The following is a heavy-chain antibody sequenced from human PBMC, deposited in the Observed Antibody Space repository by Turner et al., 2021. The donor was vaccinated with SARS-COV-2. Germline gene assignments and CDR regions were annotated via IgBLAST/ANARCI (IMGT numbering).Heavy chain of an antibody. D-gene: IGHD1-20*01. CDR2: ISSSGGST. V-gene: IGHV3-23*01. CDR3: ANGAYNWNREYFQD. CDR1: GFTFSSYA. J-gene: IGHJ1*01. Sequence: EVQLLESGGGLIQPGGSLRLSSAASGFTFSSYAMSWVRQAPGKGLEWVSAISSSGGSTYYADSVKGRFTISRDNSKNTLYLQMNSLRAEDTAVYYCANGAYNWNREYFQDWGQGTLVTVSS.